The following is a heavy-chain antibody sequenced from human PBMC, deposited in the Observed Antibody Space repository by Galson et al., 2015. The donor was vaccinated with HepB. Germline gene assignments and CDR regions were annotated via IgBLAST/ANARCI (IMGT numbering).Heavy chain of an antibody. CDR3: ARAPRVVADNWFDP. Sequence: SVKVSCKASGYTFTSYDINWVRQATGQGLEWMGWMNPNSGNTGYAQKFQGRVTMTRNTSISTAYMELSSLRSEDTAVYYCARAPRVVADNWFDPWGQGTLVTVSS. CDR1: GYTFTSYD. D-gene: IGHD3-22*01. J-gene: IGHJ5*02. CDR2: MNPNSGNT. V-gene: IGHV1-8*01.